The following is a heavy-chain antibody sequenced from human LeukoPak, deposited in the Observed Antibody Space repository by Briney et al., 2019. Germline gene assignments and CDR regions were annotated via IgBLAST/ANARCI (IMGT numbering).Heavy chain of an antibody. D-gene: IGHD6-19*01. Sequence: KSGGSLRLSCAASGFTFSSYAMSWVRQAPGKGLEWVSAISGSGGSTYYADSVKGRFTISRDNSKNTLYLQMNSLRAEDTAVYYCAKDPRLDSCGWYLYFDFWGQGTLVTVSS. V-gene: IGHV3-23*01. J-gene: IGHJ4*02. CDR3: AKDPRLDSCGWYLYFDF. CDR1: GFTFSSYA. CDR2: ISGSGGST.